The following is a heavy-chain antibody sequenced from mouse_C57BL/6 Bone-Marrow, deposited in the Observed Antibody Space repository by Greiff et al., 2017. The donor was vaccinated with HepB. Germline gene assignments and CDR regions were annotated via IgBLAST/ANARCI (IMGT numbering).Heavy chain of an antibody. V-gene: IGHV1-64*01. D-gene: IGHD5-1*01. CDR2: IHPNSGST. CDR1: GYTFTSYW. J-gene: IGHJ3*01. CDR3: ARRGEVPAWFAY. Sequence: QVQLQQPGAELVKPGASVKLSCKASGYTFTSYWMHWVKQRPGQGLEWIGMIHPNSGSTNYNEKFKSKATLTVDKSSRTAYMQLSSLTSEDSAVYYCARRGEVPAWFAYWGQGTLVTVSA.